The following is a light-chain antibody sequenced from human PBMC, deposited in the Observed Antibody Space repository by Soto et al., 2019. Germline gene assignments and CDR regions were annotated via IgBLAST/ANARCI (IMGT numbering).Light chain of an antibody. CDR3: QQYGSSGLT. CDR2: GAS. CDR1: QSVSSSY. J-gene: IGKJ4*01. V-gene: IGKV3-20*01. Sequence: EIVLTQSPGTLSLSPGERATLSCRASQSVSSSYLAWYQQKPGQAPRLLIYGASSRATGIPDRFSGSGSVTDFTLTISRLEPEDVAVYYCQQYGSSGLTFGGGTKVEIK.